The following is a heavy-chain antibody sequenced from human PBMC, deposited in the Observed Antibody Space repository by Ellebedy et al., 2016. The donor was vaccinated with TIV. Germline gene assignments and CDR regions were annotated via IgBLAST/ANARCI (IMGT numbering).Heavy chain of an antibody. CDR2: INSDGSRT. CDR3: ASRGVAVQGADY. Sequence: PGGSLRLSRAASGFTFSSYWMHWVRQAPGKGLVWVSLINSDGSRTTYADSVKGRFTISRDNAKNTLYLQMNSLRAEDTTVYYCASRGVAVQGADYWGQGTLVTVSS. J-gene: IGHJ4*02. D-gene: IGHD3-10*01. CDR1: GFTFSSYW. V-gene: IGHV3-74*01.